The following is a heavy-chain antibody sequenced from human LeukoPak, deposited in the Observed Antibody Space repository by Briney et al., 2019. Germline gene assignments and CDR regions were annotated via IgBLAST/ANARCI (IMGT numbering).Heavy chain of an antibody. CDR1: GASVSSYY. D-gene: IGHD5-24*01. Sequence: SETLSLTCTVSGASVSSYYWSWIRQPPGKGLEWIGYIYYSGSTNYNPSLKSRVTISVDTSKNQFSLKVSSVTAADTAVYYCARHTAEKYNWFDRWGQGTLVTVSS. CDR3: ARHTAEKYNWFDR. CDR2: IYYSGST. V-gene: IGHV4-59*08. J-gene: IGHJ5*02.